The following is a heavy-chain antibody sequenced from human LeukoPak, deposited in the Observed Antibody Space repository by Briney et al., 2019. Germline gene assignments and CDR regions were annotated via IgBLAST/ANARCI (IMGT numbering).Heavy chain of an antibody. Sequence: PGGSLRLSCAASGFTFSSYGMNWVRQAPGKGLEWVSYISSSTSSIYYADSVKCRFTISRDNAKNSLYLQMNSLRAEDTAVYYCTRDVATSGWATFYWGPGTLVTVSS. V-gene: IGHV3-48*01. D-gene: IGHD6-19*01. CDR2: ISSSTSSI. CDR1: GFTFSSYG. J-gene: IGHJ4*02. CDR3: TRDVATSGWATFY.